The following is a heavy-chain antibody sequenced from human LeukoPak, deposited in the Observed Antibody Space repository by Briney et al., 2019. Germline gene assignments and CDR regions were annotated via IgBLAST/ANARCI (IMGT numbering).Heavy chain of an antibody. CDR2: IKQDGSEK. D-gene: IGHD6-13*01. J-gene: IGHJ4*02. Sequence: GGSLRLSCAVSGFTFSSSWMSWVRQAPGKGLEWVANIKQDGSEKWYVDSVKGRFTIFRDNARNSLYLQMNSLRADDTAVYYCARDGSSWYVDYWGQGTLVTVSS. V-gene: IGHV3-7*01. CDR1: GFTFSSSW. CDR3: ARDGSSWYVDY.